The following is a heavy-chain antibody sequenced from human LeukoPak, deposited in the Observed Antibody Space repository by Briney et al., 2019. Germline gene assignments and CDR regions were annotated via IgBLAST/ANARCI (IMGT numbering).Heavy chain of an antibody. Sequence: GASVKVSCEASGGTFSSYAISWVRQAPGQGLEWMGGIIPIFGTANYAQKFQGRVTITADESTSTAYMELSSLRAEDMALYYCAKDGGGHWSLDLYPYYFDYWGQGTLVTVSS. CDR2: IIPIFGTA. V-gene: IGHV1-69*13. CDR3: AKDGGGHWSLDLYPYYFDY. J-gene: IGHJ4*02. CDR1: GGTFSSYA. D-gene: IGHD3-16*01.